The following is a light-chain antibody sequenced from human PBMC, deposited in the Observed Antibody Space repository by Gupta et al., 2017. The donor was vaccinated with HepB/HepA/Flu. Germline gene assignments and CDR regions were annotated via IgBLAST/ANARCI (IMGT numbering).Light chain of an antibody. CDR2: KAS. J-gene: IGKJ2*03. CDR1: QSISYW. V-gene: IGKV1-5*03. Sequence: DIQMTQSPSTLSASVGDRVTITCRASQSISYWFAWYQQKPRKAPTLLIYKASTLQSGVPSRFSGSGSGTVFTLTISSLQPDDVATYFSQQYNHYASFGQGTKLEIE. CDR3: QQYNHYAS.